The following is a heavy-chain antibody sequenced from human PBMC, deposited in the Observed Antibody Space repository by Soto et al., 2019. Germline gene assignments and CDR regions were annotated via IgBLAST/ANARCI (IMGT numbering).Heavy chain of an antibody. V-gene: IGHV1-46*03. Sequence: ASVKVSCKASGYTFTRYYMHWGRQAPGQGLEWKGIINPSGGSTSYAQKFQGRVTMTRDTSTSTVYMELSSLRSEDTAVYYCARDGPYGGNSQNYYYYGMDVWGQGTTVTVS. CDR2: INPSGGST. CDR3: ARDGPYGGNSQNYYYYGMDV. D-gene: IGHD4-17*01. J-gene: IGHJ6*02. CDR1: GYTFTRYY.